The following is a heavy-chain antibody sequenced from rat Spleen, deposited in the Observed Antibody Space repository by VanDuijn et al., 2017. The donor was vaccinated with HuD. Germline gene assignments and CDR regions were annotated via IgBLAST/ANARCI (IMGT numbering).Heavy chain of an antibody. D-gene: IGHD4-3*01. J-gene: IGHJ2*01. Sequence: EVKLVESGGGLVQPGRSLKLSCAASGFNFNDYWMGWVRQAPGKGLEWIGEINKDSSTIKYTPSLKDKFTISRDNAQNTLCLQMTKLGSEETAIYYCVREEFGVRDWGQGVMVTVSS. CDR1: GFNFNDYW. V-gene: IGHV4-2*01. CDR3: VREEFGVRD. CDR2: INKDSSTI.